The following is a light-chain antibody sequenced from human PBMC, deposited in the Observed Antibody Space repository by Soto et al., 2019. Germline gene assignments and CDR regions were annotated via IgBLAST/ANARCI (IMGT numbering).Light chain of an antibody. CDR3: QQYGNPPPNA. Sequence: EIVLTQSLGTLSLYPGERATLSCRASQSVSSSYLAWYQQKPGQAPRVLIHGASSRATGIPDRFSGSGSGTDFTLTISRLEPEDFAVYFCQQYGNPPPNAFGQGTKVEIK. CDR2: GAS. V-gene: IGKV3-20*01. J-gene: IGKJ2*01. CDR1: QSVSSSY.